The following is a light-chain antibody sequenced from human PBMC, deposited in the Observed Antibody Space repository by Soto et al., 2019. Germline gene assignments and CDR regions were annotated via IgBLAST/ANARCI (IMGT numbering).Light chain of an antibody. V-gene: IGKV3-20*01. CDR1: QSVSSSY. CDR2: GAS. J-gene: IGKJ5*01. CDR3: QQYGSSPPST. Sequence: EIVLTQSPGTRSLSPGERASLSCRASQSVSSSYLAWYQQKPGQAPRLLIYGASSRATGIPDRFSGSGSGTDFTLTIRRLEPEDFAVYYCQQYGSSPPSTFGQGTRLEIK.